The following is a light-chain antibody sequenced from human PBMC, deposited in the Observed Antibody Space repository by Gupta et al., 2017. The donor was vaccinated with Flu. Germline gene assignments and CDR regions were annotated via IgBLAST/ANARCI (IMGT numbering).Light chain of an antibody. CDR1: SGHSNYA. V-gene: IGLV4-69*01. CDR2: VNSDGSH. CDR3: QTWGSGFRV. Sequence: QLVLTHSPSASASLGASVKLTCPLSSGHSNYAIAWHQQQPDKGPRYLVKVNSDGSHIKGDGIPDRFSGSSSGAERNLTISSRQAEDEDDYYCQTWGSGFRVFGGGTKLTVL. J-gene: IGLJ2*01.